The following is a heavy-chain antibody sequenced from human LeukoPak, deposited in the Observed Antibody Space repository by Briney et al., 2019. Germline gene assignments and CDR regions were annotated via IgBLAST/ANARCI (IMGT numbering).Heavy chain of an antibody. J-gene: IGHJ4*02. CDR2: INHSGST. CDR3: ASLGGDGYNPGVLDY. V-gene: IGHV4-34*01. CDR1: GGSFSGYY. Sequence: SETLSLTCAVYGGSFSGYYWSWIRQPPGKGLEWIGEINHSGSTNYNPSLKSRVTISVDTSKNQFSLKLSSVTAADTAVYYCASLGGDGYNPGVLDYWGQGTLVTVSS. D-gene: IGHD5-24*01.